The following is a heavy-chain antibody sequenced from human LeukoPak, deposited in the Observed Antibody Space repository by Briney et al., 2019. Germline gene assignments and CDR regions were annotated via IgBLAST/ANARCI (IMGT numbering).Heavy chain of an antibody. Sequence: AGGSLRLSCAASGLTFSDHWMTWVCQAPGKGLEWVADIKQDGSEKLYVKSVRGRFTISRDNSKITLFLQMNSLSAEDRAVYYRPRDNGVVHGVYYMDVWGKGTTVTVS. V-gene: IGHV3-7*01. CDR1: GLTFSDHW. CDR3: PRDNGVVHGVYYMDV. D-gene: IGHD3-3*01. CDR2: IKQDGSEK. J-gene: IGHJ6*03.